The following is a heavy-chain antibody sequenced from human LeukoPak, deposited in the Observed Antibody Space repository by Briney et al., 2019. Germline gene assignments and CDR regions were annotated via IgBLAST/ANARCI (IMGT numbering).Heavy chain of an antibody. CDR3: AKEKSSGWDSPFDY. J-gene: IGHJ4*02. V-gene: IGHV3-30*18. CDR1: GFTFSSYG. CDR2: ISYDGSNK. D-gene: IGHD6-19*01. Sequence: GRSLRLSCAASGFTFSSYGMHWVRQAPGKGLEWVAVISYDGSNKYYADSVEGRFTISRDNSKNTLYLQMNSLRAEDTAVYYCAKEKSSGWDSPFDYWGQGTLVTVSS.